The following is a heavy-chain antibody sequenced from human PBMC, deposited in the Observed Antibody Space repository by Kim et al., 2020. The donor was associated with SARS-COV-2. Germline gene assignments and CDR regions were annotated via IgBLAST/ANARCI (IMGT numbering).Heavy chain of an antibody. J-gene: IGHJ4*02. CDR3: AKDITAPGLFFDY. CDR2: ISTTNTI. Sequence: GGSLRLSCAASGFTFSDYYMGWVRQAPGKGLEWISYISTTNTIDYAYSVKGRFTISRDNAKNSLYLQINSLRAEDTAEYYFAKDITAPGLFFDYCGQGT. CDR1: GFTFSDYY. D-gene: IGHD6-13*01. V-gene: IGHV3-11*01.